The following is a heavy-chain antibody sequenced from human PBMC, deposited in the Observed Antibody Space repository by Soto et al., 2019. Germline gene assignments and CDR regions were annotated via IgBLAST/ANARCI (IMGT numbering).Heavy chain of an antibody. J-gene: IGHJ6*03. D-gene: IGHD1-26*01. CDR1: GFTFSSYG. CDR2: IWYDGSNK. CDR3: ARDAGRDYYYYYMDV. V-gene: IGHV3-33*01. Sequence: PGGSLRLSCAASGFTFSSYGMHWVRQAPGKGLEWVAVIWYDGSNKYYADSVKGRFTISRDNSKNTLYLQMNSLRAEDTAVYYCARDAGRDYYYYYMDVWGKGTTVTVSS.